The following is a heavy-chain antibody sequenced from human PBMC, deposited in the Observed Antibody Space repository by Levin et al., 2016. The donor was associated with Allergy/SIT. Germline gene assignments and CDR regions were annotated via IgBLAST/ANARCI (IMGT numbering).Heavy chain of an antibody. CDR3: ARLRDIVVLGWFDP. V-gene: IGHV4-39*01. D-gene: IGHD2-2*01. J-gene: IGHJ5*02. Sequence: SETLSLTCTVSGGSISSSSYYWGWIRQPPGKGLEWIGSIYYSGSTYYNPSLKSRVTISIDTSKNQFSLKLSSVTAADTAVYYCARLRDIVVLGWFDPWGQGTLVTVSS. CDR2: IYYSGST. CDR1: GGSISSSSYY.